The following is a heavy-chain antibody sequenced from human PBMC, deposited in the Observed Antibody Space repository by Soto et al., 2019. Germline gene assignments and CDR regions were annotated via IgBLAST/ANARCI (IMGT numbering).Heavy chain of an antibody. CDR3: ARVRQYCSGTSCYLDP. Sequence: QVQLQESGPGLVKPSETLSLTCAVSGGSISSSNWWHWVRQPPGKGLEWIGEIHHSGTTNYNPSLKSRVAISVDKSKNQFSLKLNSVTAVDTAVYYCARVRQYCSGTSCYLDPWGQGTLVTVSS. CDR1: GGSISSSNW. J-gene: IGHJ5*02. V-gene: IGHV4-4*02. D-gene: IGHD2-2*01. CDR2: IHHSGTT.